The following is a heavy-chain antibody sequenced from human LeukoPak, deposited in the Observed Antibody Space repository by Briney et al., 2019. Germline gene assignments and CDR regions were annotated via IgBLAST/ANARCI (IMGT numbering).Heavy chain of an antibody. CDR3: ARLHYGGNYGYYYYYMDV. Sequence: SETLSLTCTVSGGSISSSSYYWGWIRQPPGKGLEWIGSIYYTGSTYYNPSLKSRVTISVDTSKNQFSLKLSSVTAADTAVYYCARLHYGGNYGYYYYYMDVWGKRTTVTISS. V-gene: IGHV4-39*01. J-gene: IGHJ6*03. CDR2: IYYTGST. D-gene: IGHD4-23*01. CDR1: GGSISSSSYY.